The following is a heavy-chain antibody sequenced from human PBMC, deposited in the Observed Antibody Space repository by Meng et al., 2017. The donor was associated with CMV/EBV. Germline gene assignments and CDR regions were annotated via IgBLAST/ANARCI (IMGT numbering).Heavy chain of an antibody. J-gene: IGHJ4*02. V-gene: IGHV4-30-4*08. CDR2: IYYSGST. D-gene: IGHD3-22*01. CDR3: ARAAPDYYDSSGPPDY. Sequence: QVQRQESGPGLVKPSQTLSLTCTVSGGSISSGDYYWSWIRQPPGKGLEWIGYIYYSGSTYYNPSLKSRVTISVDTSKNQFSLKLSSVTAADTAVYYCARAAPDYYDSSGPPDYWGQGTLVTVSS. CDR1: GGSISSGDYY.